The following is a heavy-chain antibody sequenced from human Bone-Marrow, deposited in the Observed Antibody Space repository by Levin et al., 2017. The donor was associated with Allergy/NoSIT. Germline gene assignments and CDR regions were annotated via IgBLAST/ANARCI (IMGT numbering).Heavy chain of an antibody. J-gene: IGHJ4*02. V-gene: IGHV1-3*01. CDR3: ARDDGSGSHYRAFDF. CDR2: MNAANGNS. CDR1: GYTFTDYV. D-gene: IGHD3-10*01. Sequence: PVASVKVSCKASGYTFTDYVIHWVRQAPGQSLEWMGWMNAANGNSKNPQKFQGRVTMTRDTSANTAYMELSSLTPEDTGLYYCARDDGSGSHYRAFDFWGQGSLVTVSS.